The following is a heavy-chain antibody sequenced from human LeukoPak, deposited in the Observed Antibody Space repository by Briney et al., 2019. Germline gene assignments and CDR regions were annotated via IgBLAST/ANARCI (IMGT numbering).Heavy chain of an antibody. CDR2: ISGSGGST. CDR3: AKEYYDYVWGSYRGSDY. D-gene: IGHD3-16*02. CDR1: GFTFSNYA. J-gene: IGHJ4*02. V-gene: IGHV3-23*01. Sequence: GGSLRLSCAASGFTFSNYAMSWVRQAPGKGLEWVSGISGSGGSTYYVDSVKGRFTISRDYSKNTLYLQMNSLRAEDTAVYYCAKEYYDYVWGSYRGSDYWGQGTLVTVSS.